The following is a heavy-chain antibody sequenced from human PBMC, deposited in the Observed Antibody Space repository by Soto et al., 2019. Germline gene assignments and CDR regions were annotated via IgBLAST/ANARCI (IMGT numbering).Heavy chain of an antibody. CDR3: AKEQSSSGYYYVYYYYGMDV. V-gene: IGHV3-30*18. J-gene: IGHJ6*02. D-gene: IGHD3-22*01. CDR2: ISYDGSNK. CDR1: GFTFSSYG. Sequence: GGSLRLSCAASGFTFSSYGMHWVRQAPGKGLEWVAVISYDGSNKYYADSVKGRFTNSRDNSKNTQYLQINSLRAEDTAVYYCAKEQSSSGYYYVYYYYGMDVWGQGT.